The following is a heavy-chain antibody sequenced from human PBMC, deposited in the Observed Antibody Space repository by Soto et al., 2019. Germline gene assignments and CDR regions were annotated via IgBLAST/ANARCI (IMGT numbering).Heavy chain of an antibody. J-gene: IGHJ3*02. Sequence: QLQLQESGPGLVKPSEPLSLTCTVSGGSISSSSYYWGWIRQPPGKGLEWIGSIYYSGSTYYNPSLKSRGTISVDTSKNQCSLKLSSVTAADTAVYYCARQGGYMVHAFDIWGQGTMVTVSS. CDR3: ARQGGYMVHAFDI. D-gene: IGHD5-12*01. CDR2: IYYSGST. CDR1: GGSISSSSYY. V-gene: IGHV4-39*01.